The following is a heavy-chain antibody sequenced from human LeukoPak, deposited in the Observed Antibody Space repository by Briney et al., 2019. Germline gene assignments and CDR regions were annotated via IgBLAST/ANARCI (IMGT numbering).Heavy chain of an antibody. CDR2: IYYSGST. D-gene: IGHD6-13*01. Sequence: SETLSLTCTVSGGSISSYYWSWIRQPPGKGLEWIGYIYYSGSTYYNPSLKSRVTISVDRSKNQFSLELTSVTAADTAVYYCARYSSTWPYWYFDLWGRGTLVTVSS. J-gene: IGHJ2*01. CDR3: ARYSSTWPYWYFDL. CDR1: GGSISSYY. V-gene: IGHV4-59*12.